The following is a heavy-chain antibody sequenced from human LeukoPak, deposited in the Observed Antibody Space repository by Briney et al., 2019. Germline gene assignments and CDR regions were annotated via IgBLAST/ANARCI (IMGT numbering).Heavy chain of an antibody. J-gene: IGHJ4*02. D-gene: IGHD6-19*01. CDR3: ARETGYSSGWYDY. CDR1: GGSISSYY. V-gene: IGHV4-59*01. CDR2: IYYSGST. Sequence: SETLSLTCTVSGGSISSYYGSWIRQPPGKGLEWIGYIYYSGSTNYNPSLKSRVTISVDTSKNQFSLKLSSVTAADTAVYYCARETGYSSGWYDYWGQGNLVTVSS.